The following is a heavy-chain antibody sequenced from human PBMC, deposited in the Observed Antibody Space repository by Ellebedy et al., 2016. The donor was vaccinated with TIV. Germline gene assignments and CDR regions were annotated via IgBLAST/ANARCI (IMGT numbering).Heavy chain of an antibody. CDR3: ASGAYDI. J-gene: IGHJ3*02. V-gene: IGHV3-11*06. Sequence: SVKGRFTTSRDNAKISLYPQMNSLTAEDTAVYYCASGAYDIWGQGTKVTVSS.